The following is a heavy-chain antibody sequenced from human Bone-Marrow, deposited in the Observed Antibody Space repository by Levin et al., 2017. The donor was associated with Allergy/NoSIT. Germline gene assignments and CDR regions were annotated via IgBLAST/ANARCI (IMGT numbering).Heavy chain of an antibody. CDR1: GFTFSSSV. V-gene: IGHV3-23*01. D-gene: IGHD4-23*01. J-gene: IGHJ4*02. CDR3: AKASGGGNTILFDY. CDR2: ISASADTT. Sequence: GGSLRLSCAASGFTFSSSVMTWVRQAPGKGLEWLSAISASADTTYYADSVKGRFTISRDNSKTTLYLQMNSLRADDTAIYYCAKASGGGNTILFDYWGQGTLVTVSS.